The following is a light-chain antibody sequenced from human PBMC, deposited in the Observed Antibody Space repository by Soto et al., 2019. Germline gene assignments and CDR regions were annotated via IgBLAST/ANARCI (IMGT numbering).Light chain of an antibody. J-gene: IGKJ5*01. CDR1: QGVTSW. Sequence: IEMSQSPSSVSASVVDSAATSFRASQGVTSWLAWYQQKPGKAPKLLIYAASTLHSGVPSRFSGSGSGTDFTLTITSLQPEDFATYYCQQAYSFPITFGQGTRLEIK. CDR3: QQAYSFPIT. CDR2: AAS. V-gene: IGKV1-12*01.